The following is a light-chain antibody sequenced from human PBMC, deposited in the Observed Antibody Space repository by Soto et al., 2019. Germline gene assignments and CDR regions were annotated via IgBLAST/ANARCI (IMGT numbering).Light chain of an antibody. V-gene: IGLV1-40*01. J-gene: IGLJ3*02. CDR2: GNS. CDR3: QSYDGSLSGWV. CDR1: SSNIGAGYD. Sequence: QSVLTQPPSVSGAPGQRVTISCTGSSSNIGAGYDVHWYQQLPGTAPKLLIYGNSNRPSGVPDRFSGSKSGTSASLAITGLQAEDEADYYCQSYDGSLSGWVFGGGTTLTV.